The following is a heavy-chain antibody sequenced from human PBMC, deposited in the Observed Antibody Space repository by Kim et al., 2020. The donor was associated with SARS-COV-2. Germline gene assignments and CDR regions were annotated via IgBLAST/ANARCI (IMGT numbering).Heavy chain of an antibody. J-gene: IGHJ4*02. V-gene: IGHV3-23*03. D-gene: IGHD2-21*01. CDR3: ATYSGRRFAF. Sequence: SLRLSCEASGFTLTNSAMSWVRQAPGKGLDCVAVIYNTDTTYYPDSVRGRISISRDNSKNTLYLQLDNLRAEDTALYYCATYSGRRFAFWGQGTPVTVSS. CDR1: GFTLTNSA. CDR2: IYNTDTT.